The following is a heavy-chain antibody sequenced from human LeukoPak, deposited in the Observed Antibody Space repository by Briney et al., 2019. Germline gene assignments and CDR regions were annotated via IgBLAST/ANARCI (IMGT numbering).Heavy chain of an antibody. J-gene: IGHJ6*03. CDR2: IYTSGST. V-gene: IGHV4-4*07. CDR3: ARESEELRPYYYYYYMDV. D-gene: IGHD3-3*01. Sequence: SETLSLTCTVSGGSISSYYWSWIRQPAGKGLEWIGRIYTSGSTNYNPSLKSRVTISVDTSKNQFSLKLSSVTAADTAVYYCARESEELRPYYYYYYMDVWGKGTTVTVSS. CDR1: GGSISSYY.